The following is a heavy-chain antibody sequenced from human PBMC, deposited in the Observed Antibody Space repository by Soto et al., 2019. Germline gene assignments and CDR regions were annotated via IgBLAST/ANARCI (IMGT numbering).Heavy chain of an antibody. CDR3: ARVGQLVDYYYYYGMDV. CDR1: GYSFTSYW. Sequence: GESLKISGKGSGYSFTSYWIGWVRQMPGKGLEWMGIIYPGDSDTRYSPSFQGQVTISADKSISTAYLQWSSLKASDTAMYYCARVGQLVDYYYYYGMDVWGQGTTVTVSS. V-gene: IGHV5-51*01. D-gene: IGHD6-13*01. J-gene: IGHJ6*02. CDR2: IYPGDSDT.